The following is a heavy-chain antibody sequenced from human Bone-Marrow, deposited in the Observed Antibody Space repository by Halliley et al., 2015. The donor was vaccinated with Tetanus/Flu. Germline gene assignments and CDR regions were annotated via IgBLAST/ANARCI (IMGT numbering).Heavy chain of an antibody. CDR2: MNQDGSEK. J-gene: IGHJ4*02. Sequence: LEWVANMNQDGSEKNYVDSLEGRFTISRDNDKNSMYLQINSLRAEDPAVYYWAREGAGLDFWGQGALVTVSS. V-gene: IGHV3-7*04. CDR3: AREGAGLDF.